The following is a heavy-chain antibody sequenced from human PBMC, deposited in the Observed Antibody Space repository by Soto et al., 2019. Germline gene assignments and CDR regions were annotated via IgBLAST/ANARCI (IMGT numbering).Heavy chain of an antibody. D-gene: IGHD3-22*01. CDR1: GFTFSSYG. J-gene: IGHJ4*02. CDR2: ISYDGSNK. V-gene: IGHV3-30*18. CDR3: AKDYYDSSGSPSYYFDY. Sequence: QVQLVESGGGVVQPGRSQRLSCAASGFTFSSYGMHWVRQAPGKGLEWVAVISYDGSNKYYADSVKGRFTISRDNSKNTLYLQMNSLRAEDTAVYYCAKDYYDSSGSPSYYFDYWGQGTLVTVSS.